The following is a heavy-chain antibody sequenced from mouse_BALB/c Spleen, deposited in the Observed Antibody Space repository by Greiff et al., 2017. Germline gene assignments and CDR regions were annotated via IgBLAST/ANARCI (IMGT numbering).Heavy chain of an antibody. V-gene: IGHV2-9*02. CDR3: ARDRGGNYYGTGYFDY. J-gene: IGHJ2*01. CDR1: GFSLTSYG. CDR2: IWAGGST. D-gene: IGHD1-2*01. Sequence: VMLVESGPGLVAPSQSLSITCTVSGFSLTSYGVHWVRQPPGKGLEWLGVIWAGGSTNYNSALMSRLSISKDNSKSQVFLKMNSLQTDDTAMYYCARDRGGNYYGTGYFDYWGQGTTLTVSS.